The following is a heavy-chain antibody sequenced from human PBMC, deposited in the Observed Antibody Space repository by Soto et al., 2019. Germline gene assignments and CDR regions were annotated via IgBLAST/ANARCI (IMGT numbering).Heavy chain of an antibody. Sequence: TGGSLRLSCAASGFTFSSYSMNWVRQAPGKGLEWVSSISSSSSYIYYADSVKGRFTISRDNAKNSLYLQMNSLRAEDTAVYYCARLWTDNWNDWHNNWFDPWGQGTLVTVSS. CDR2: ISSSSSYI. J-gene: IGHJ5*02. CDR3: ARLWTDNWNDWHNNWFDP. CDR1: GFTFSSYS. D-gene: IGHD1-20*01. V-gene: IGHV3-21*01.